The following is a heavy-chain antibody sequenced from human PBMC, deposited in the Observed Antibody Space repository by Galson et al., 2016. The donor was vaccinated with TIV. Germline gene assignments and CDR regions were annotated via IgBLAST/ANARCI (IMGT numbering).Heavy chain of an antibody. CDR3: AKHVSSQVHDSGSFVS. J-gene: IGHJ4*02. CDR2: ISATGGST. V-gene: IGHV3-23*01. CDR1: GFTFNSFA. D-gene: IGHD3-10*01. Sequence: SLRLSCAASGFTFNSFAMSWVRQAPGKGLEWVSFISATGGSTYYADSVKGRFTNSRHYSKNTVYLQMNSLRPDDTAVYYCAKHVSSQVHDSGSFVSWGQGTLVIVSS.